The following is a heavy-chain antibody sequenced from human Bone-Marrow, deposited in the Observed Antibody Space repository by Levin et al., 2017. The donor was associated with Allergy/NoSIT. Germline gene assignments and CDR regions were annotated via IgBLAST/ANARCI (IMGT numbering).Heavy chain of an antibody. CDR2: INHSGST. J-gene: IGHJ4*02. CDR1: GGSFSGYY. Sequence: SETLSLTCAVYGGSFSGYYWSWIRQPPGKGLEWIGEINHSGSTNYNPSLKSRVTISVDTSKNQFSLKLSSVTAADTAVYYCARGAGYSSGWYWGGFDYWGQGTLVTVSS. V-gene: IGHV4-34*01. CDR3: ARGAGYSSGWYWGGFDY. D-gene: IGHD6-19*01.